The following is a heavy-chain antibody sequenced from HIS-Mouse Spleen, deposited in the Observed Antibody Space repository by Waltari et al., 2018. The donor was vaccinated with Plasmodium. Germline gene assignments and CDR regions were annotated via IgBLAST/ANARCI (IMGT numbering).Heavy chain of an antibody. CDR1: GFTGISNY. D-gene: IGHD1-26*01. CDR3: ATPRVGGSYFDY. V-gene: IGHV3-66*01. J-gene: IGHJ4*02. Sequence: EVQLVESGGGLVQPGGSLRLSWAASGFTGISNYMSWVRKAPGKGLGWVSVIYSGGSTYYADSVKGRFTISRDNSKNTLYLQMNSLRAEDTAVYYCATPRVGGSYFDYWGQGTLVTVSS. CDR2: IYSGGST.